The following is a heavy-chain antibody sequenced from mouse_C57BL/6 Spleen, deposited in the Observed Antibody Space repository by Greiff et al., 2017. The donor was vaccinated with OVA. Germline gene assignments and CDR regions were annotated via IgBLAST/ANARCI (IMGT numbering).Heavy chain of an antibody. CDR3: AKPRYGNYGWYFDV. V-gene: IGHV2-5*01. CDR2: IWRGGST. J-gene: IGHJ1*03. Sequence: VQLQQSGPGLVQPSQSLSITCTVSGFSLTSYGVHWVRQSPGKGLEWLGVIWRGGSTDYNAAFMSRLSITKDNSKSQVFFKMNSLQADDTAIYYCAKPRYGNYGWYFDVWGTGTTVTVSS. CDR1: GFSLTSYG. D-gene: IGHD2-1*01.